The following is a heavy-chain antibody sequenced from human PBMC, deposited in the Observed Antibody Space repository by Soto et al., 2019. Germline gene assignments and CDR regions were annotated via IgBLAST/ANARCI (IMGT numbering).Heavy chain of an antibody. J-gene: IGHJ6*02. Sequence: SATLYLTCTLSCFSICSYNLAWIQQPPGKGLEWIGYFRSGGGTSYNPSLKSRVAISADTSMKQFSLRLSSVTAADTAVYYCVRQGIGVLHGLVDVWGQGTTVTVS. CDR1: CFSICSYN. CDR3: VRQGIGVLHGLVDV. CDR2: FRSGGGT. D-gene: IGHD3-10*01. V-gene: IGHV4-59*08.